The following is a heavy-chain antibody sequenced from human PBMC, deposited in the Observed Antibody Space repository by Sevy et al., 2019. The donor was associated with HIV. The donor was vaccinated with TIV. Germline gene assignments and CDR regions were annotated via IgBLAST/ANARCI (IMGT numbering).Heavy chain of an antibody. D-gene: IGHD3-22*01. Sequence: GGSLRLSCAASGFTFSTHAMHWVRQAPGKGLEWVAIISYDGNIEYYPDSVKGRFTISRDDSKNTLYLQMNSLRSEDTAFYYGARDLGYESTGYLPLFDNWGQGTLVTVSS. V-gene: IGHV3-30-3*01. CDR3: ARDLGYESTGYLPLFDN. CDR2: ISYDGNIE. CDR1: GFTFSTHA. J-gene: IGHJ4*02.